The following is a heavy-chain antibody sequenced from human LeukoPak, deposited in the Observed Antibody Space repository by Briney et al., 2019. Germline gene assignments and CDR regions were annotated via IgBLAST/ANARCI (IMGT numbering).Heavy chain of an antibody. J-gene: IGHJ4*02. D-gene: IGHD3-10*01. Sequence: GGSLRLSCAASGFTFSIYGLHWVRQAPGKGLEWVAVIWNDGSNKYYADSEKGRFTISRDNSKNTLYLQMNSLRAEDTAVYSCARASGPFDYWGQGTLVTVSS. V-gene: IGHV3-33*01. CDR2: IWNDGSNK. CDR1: GFTFSIYG. CDR3: ARASGPFDY.